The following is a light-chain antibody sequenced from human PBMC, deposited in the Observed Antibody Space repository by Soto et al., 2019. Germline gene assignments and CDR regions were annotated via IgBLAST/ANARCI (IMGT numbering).Light chain of an antibody. CDR1: NIGTKS. V-gene: IGLV3-21*04. CDR2: YNG. J-gene: IGLJ2*01. Sequence: SYELTQPPSVSVAPGKTAMITCGGNNIGTKSVHWYQQTPGQAPVLVIYYNGDRPSGIPERFSGSNSGNTATLTISRVEAGDEADYFCQVWDSTSDHVVFGGGTQLTVL. CDR3: QVWDSTSDHVV.